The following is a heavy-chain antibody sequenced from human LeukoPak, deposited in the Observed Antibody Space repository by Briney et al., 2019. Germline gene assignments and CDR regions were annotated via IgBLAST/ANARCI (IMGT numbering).Heavy chain of an antibody. V-gene: IGHV3-74*01. D-gene: IGHD6-19*01. CDR1: GFTFSRYW. J-gene: IGHJ4*02. Sequence: GGSPRLSCAASGFTFSRYWMHWVRQAPGKGLVWVSRINSDGSTTNYADSVKGRFTISRDNAKNTLYLQMHSLRADDTAVYFCARGEYNRGWSLSDYWGQGTLVTVSS. CDR3: ARGEYNRGWSLSDY. CDR2: INSDGSTT.